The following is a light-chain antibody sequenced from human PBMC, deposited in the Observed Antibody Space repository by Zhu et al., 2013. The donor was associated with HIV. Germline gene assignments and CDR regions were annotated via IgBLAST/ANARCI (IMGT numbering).Light chain of an antibody. CDR3: QQYNNWPSFT. CDR2: ETS. V-gene: IGKV3-20*01. J-gene: IGKJ3*01. Sequence: DIVLTQSPGTLSLSPGDRATLSCRASQSVSSSFLAWYQQKPGQAPRLLMYETSSRAAGIPPRFSGSGSGTDFTLTISGLEPEDFAVYYCQQYNNWPSFTFGPGTKVDIK. CDR1: QSVSSSF.